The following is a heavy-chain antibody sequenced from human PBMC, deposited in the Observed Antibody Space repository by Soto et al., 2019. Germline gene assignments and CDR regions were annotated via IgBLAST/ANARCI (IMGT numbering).Heavy chain of an antibody. CDR2: IDPRNGVT. J-gene: IGHJ1*01. V-gene: IGHV1-2*02. CDR3: ARAPFIISPGTTRGEASPRVLYF. Sequence: ASVKVSCKASGYNFIDHYIHWVRQAPGQGLEWMGYIDPRNGVTRLSEKFKYRVIMTSDTSISTVFLDLNNLRSDATALYYCARAPFIISPGTTRGEASPRVLYF. CDR1: GYNFIDHY. D-gene: IGHD1-1*01.